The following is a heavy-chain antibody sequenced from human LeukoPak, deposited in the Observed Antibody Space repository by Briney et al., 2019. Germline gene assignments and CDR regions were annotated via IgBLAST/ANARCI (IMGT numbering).Heavy chain of an antibody. J-gene: IGHJ6*02. Sequence: GGSLRLSCLASGLSFNSYTMNWVREAPGQGLEWVSTISPVSSYTWYAELVKGRFTISRDNPKNSLYLQMDSLRAEDTAVYYCVRDVSRRIGMDVWGQGTTVTVSS. D-gene: IGHD2/OR15-2a*01. V-gene: IGHV3-21*01. CDR1: GLSFNSYT. CDR2: ISPVSSYT. CDR3: VRDVSRRIGMDV.